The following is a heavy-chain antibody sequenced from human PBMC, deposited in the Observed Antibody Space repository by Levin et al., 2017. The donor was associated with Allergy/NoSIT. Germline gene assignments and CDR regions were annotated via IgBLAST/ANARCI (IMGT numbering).Heavy chain of an antibody. CDR3: ARDRLSSIMGYYYYGMDV. V-gene: IGHV3-33*01. Sequence: GESLKISCAASGFTFSSYGMHWVRQAPGKGLEWVAVIWYDGSNKYYADSVKGRFTISRDNSKNTLYLQMNSLRAEDTAVYYCARDRLSSIMGYYYYGMDVWGQGTTVTVSS. J-gene: IGHJ6*02. D-gene: IGHD3-16*01. CDR2: IWYDGSNK. CDR1: GFTFSSYG.